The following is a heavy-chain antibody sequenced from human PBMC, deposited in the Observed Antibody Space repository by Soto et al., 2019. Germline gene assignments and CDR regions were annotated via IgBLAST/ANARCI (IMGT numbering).Heavy chain of an antibody. CDR3: AKFYGGKSAHTYTIDP. V-gene: IGHV1-46*01. CDR1: GYIFTSYY. CDR2: INPFDGSR. Sequence: GASAEVSCKASGYIFTSYYIYWVRQDNGQGLEWMGWINPFDGSRMFAQKFQGRVTMTRDTSTSTVYMELSSLRPEDTAVYYCAKFYGGKSAHTYTIDPWGQGTLVTVSS. J-gene: IGHJ5*02. D-gene: IGHD2-15*01.